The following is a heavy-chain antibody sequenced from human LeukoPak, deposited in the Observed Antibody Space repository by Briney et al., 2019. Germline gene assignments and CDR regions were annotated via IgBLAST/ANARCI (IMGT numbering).Heavy chain of an antibody. D-gene: IGHD1-26*01. V-gene: IGHV4-59*08. CDR3: ARPREGPSSRFDP. CDR2: IYYSGST. CDR1: GGSISSYY. Sequence: SETLSLTCTVSGGSISSYYWSWIRQPPGKGLEWIGYIYYSGSTNYNPSLKSRVTISVDTSKNQFSLKLSSVTAADTAVYYCARPREGPSSRFDPWGQGTLVTVSS. J-gene: IGHJ5*02.